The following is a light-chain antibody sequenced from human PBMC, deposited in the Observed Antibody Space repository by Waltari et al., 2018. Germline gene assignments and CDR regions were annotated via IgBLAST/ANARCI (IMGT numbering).Light chain of an antibody. V-gene: IGLV2-14*01. Sequence: QSALTQPASVSGSPGQSITISCTGTSSDVGFYNYVSWYQQHPGKAPKLMIYDVSERPSVVYNRFSGSKSGNTASLTISGLQAEDEADYYCNSYAGSSSWVFGGGTKLTVL. CDR2: DVS. CDR1: SSDVGFYNY. J-gene: IGLJ3*02. CDR3: NSYAGSSSWV.